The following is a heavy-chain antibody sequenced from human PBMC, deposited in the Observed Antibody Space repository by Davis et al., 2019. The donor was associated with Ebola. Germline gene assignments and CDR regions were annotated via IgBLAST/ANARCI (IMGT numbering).Heavy chain of an antibody. J-gene: IGHJ6*02. CDR1: GGFITSRSYY. CDR3: AGERVDAMSDYYDSYGMDV. D-gene: IGHD4/OR15-4a*01. V-gene: IGHV4-39*01. Sequence: PSETLSLTCTVSGGFITSRSYYWAWIRQSPGGGLESIAIMYYGGDIFYNPSLNGRLSMSVDTSKNQFFLSLSSVTVADAATYFCAGERVDAMSDYYDSYGMDVWGQGTTVSVSS. CDR2: MYYGGDI.